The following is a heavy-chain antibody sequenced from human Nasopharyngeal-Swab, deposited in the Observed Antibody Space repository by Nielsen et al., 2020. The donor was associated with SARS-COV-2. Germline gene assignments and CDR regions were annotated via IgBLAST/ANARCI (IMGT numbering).Heavy chain of an antibody. D-gene: IGHD3-9*01. Sequence: GGSLRLSCAASGFTFSSHGMHWVRQAPGKGLEWVAVISYDGSNKYYADSVKGRFTISRDNSKNTLYLQMNSLRAEDTAVYYCAKDKRYFDWDGMDVWGQGTTVTVSS. V-gene: IGHV3-30*18. J-gene: IGHJ6*02. CDR2: ISYDGSNK. CDR3: AKDKRYFDWDGMDV. CDR1: GFTFSSHG.